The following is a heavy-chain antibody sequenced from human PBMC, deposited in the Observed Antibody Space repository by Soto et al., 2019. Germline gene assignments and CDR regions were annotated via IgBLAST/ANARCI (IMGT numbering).Heavy chain of an antibody. CDR2: INQDGSDK. V-gene: IGHV3-7*01. CDR1: GFTFSNYW. J-gene: IGHJ4*02. CDR3: ARLVRNNYESSGFWFY. D-gene: IGHD3-22*01. Sequence: GGSLRLSCAASGFTFSNYWMSWVRQAPGKGLEWVANINQDGSDKDYVDSVKGRFTISRDNAKNSLYLQMDSLRAEDTAVYYCARLVRNNYESSGFWFYWGQGT.